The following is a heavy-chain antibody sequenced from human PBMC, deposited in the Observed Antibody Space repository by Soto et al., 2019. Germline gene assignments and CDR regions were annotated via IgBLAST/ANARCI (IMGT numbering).Heavy chain of an antibody. V-gene: IGHV3-23*01. D-gene: IGHD4-17*01. Sequence: EVQILESGGDLVQPGGSLRLSCAVSGVTLRSFPLSWVRQAPGQGLEWVSAISGDGGTTYYADPVKGRFTISRDNSKNRLYLLMDSLRPEDTAMYFCAKALRTTVVASDYWGPGTRVTVSS. J-gene: IGHJ4*02. CDR2: ISGDGGTT. CDR3: AKALRTTVVASDY. CDR1: GVTLRSFP.